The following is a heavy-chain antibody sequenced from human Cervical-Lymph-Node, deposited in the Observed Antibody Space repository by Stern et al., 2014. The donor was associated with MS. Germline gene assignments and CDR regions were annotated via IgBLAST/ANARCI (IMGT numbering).Heavy chain of an antibody. CDR3: AGVLRYFDWLYAMDV. D-gene: IGHD3-9*01. Sequence: VQLGQSGAEVKKTGASVRVSCKASGNTLTNYGISWVRQAHGQGFEWMGWISGYTDTTNYAQKFQGRVTMTTDTSTNTAYMELRSLRSDDTAVYYCAGVLRYFDWLYAMDVWGQGTTVTVSS. V-gene: IGHV1-18*01. CDR1: GNTLTNYG. CDR2: ISGYTDTT. J-gene: IGHJ6*02.